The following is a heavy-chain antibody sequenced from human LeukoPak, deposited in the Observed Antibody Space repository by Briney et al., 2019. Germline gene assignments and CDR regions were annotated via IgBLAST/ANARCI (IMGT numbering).Heavy chain of an antibody. D-gene: IGHD2-2*01. J-gene: IGHJ4*02. CDR1: GYTFTGYY. CDR2: INPNSGGT. Sequence: ASVKVSCKASGYTFTGYYMHWVRQAPGQGLEWMGWINPNSGGTNYAQKFQGWVTMTRDTSISTAYMELSRLRSDDTAVYYCARGGSVRYCSSTSCYAADRFFDYWDQGTLVTASS. V-gene: IGHV1-2*04. CDR3: ARGGSVRYCSSTSCYAADRFFDY.